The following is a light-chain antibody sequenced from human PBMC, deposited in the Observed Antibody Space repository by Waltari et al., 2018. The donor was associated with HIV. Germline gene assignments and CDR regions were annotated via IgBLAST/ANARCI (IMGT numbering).Light chain of an antibody. CDR1: SNDVGNYNL. CDR2: EVN. J-gene: IGLJ2*01. V-gene: IGLV2-23*02. CDR3: CSYERSRIMV. Sequence: QSALTQPAPVSACPGQSITISCTGTSNDVGNYNLFSWYQQHPGKVPKLIIYEVNKRPSGASDRFSGSKSGYTASLTISGLQAEDEADYYCCSYERSRIMVVGGGTKLTVL.